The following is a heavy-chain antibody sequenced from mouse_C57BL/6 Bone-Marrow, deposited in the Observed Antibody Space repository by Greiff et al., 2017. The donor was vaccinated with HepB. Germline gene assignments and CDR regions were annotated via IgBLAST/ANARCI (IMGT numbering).Heavy chain of an antibody. CDR1: GYSFTDYN. CDR2: INPNYGTT. D-gene: IGHD1-1*01. J-gene: IGHJ3*01. Sequence: VQLKESGPELVKPGASVKISCKASGYSFTDYNMNWVKQSNGKSLEWIGVINPNYGTTSYNQKFKGKATLNVDQSSSTAYMQLNSLTSEDSAVYYCARGDTTVVATDWFAYWGQGTLVTVSA. CDR3: ARGDTTVVATDWFAY. V-gene: IGHV1-39*01.